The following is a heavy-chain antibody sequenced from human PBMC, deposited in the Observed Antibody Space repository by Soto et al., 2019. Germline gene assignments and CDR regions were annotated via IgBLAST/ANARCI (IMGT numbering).Heavy chain of an antibody. J-gene: IGHJ4*02. CDR3: ARGHSSSWYYFDY. CDR2: ISYDGSNK. D-gene: IGHD6-13*01. CDR1: GFTFSSYA. Sequence: ESGGGVVQPGRSLRLSCAASGFTFSSYAMHWVRQAPGKGLEWVAVISYDGSNKYYADSVKGRFTISRDNSKNTLYLQMNSLRAEHTAVYYCARGHSSSWYYFDYWGQGTLVTVSS. V-gene: IGHV3-30-3*01.